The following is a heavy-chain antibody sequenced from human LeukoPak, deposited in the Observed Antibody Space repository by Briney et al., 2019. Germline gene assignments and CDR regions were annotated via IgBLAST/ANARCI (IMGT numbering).Heavy chain of an antibody. CDR3: ARDLAADKRALDV. CDR1: GFSFSDHH. V-gene: IGHV3-11*05. CDR2: IATGSHFT. Sequence: GGSLRLSCVASGFSFSDHHMTWIRQAPGKGLEWLSYIATGSHFTRFADSVRGRFTISRDDARNSLYLQLNNLRADDTAVYYCARDLAADKRALDVWGQGTTVIVSS. D-gene: IGHD6-25*01. J-gene: IGHJ6*02.